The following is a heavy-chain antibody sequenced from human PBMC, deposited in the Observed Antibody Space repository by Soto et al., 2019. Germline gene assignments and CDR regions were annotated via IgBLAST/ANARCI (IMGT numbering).Heavy chain of an antibody. CDR1: GGSFSGYY. Sequence: PSETLSLTCAVYGGSFSGYYWSWVRQPAGKGVEWIGEINHSGSTNYNPSLKSRVTISVDTSKNQFSLKLSSVTAADTAVYYCARGRRYCSSTSCYGWAYYYYMDVWGKGTTVTVSS. J-gene: IGHJ6*03. CDR3: ARGRRYCSSTSCYGWAYYYYMDV. V-gene: IGHV4-34*01. D-gene: IGHD2-2*01. CDR2: INHSGST.